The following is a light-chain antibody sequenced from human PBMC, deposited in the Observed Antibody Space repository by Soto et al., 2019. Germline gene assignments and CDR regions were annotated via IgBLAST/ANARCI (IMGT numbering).Light chain of an antibody. Sequence: QSALTQPRSVSGSPGQSVTISCTGTSSDVGGYNYVSWYQQHPGKAPKLMIYDVSKRPSGVPDRFSGSKSGNTASLTISVLQAEDEAVYYCCSYAGSYTDVFGTAVKLTVL. V-gene: IGLV2-11*01. CDR3: CSYAGSYTDV. CDR2: DVS. J-gene: IGLJ1*01. CDR1: SSDVGGYNY.